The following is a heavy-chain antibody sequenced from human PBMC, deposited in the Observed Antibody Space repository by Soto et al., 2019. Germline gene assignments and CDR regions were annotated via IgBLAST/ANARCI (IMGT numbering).Heavy chain of an antibody. Sequence: SETLSLTCTVSGGSVSSGSFYWSWIRQPPGRGLEWFGNINHSGRTNYNPSLKSRATISGDRSKRRFSLKLTFVTVVDTAVYFCATGAALYASASPGLRGHWGQGTLVTVSS. CDR3: ATGAALYASASPGLRGH. CDR2: INHSGRT. V-gene: IGHV4-61*01. D-gene: IGHD3-10*01. J-gene: IGHJ4*02. CDR1: GGSVSSGSFY.